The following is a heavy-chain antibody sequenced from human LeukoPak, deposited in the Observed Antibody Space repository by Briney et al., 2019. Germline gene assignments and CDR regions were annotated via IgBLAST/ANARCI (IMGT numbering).Heavy chain of an antibody. CDR3: ARAPLVPAAGGGYFDY. J-gene: IGHJ4*02. CDR2: IYYSGST. V-gene: IGHV4-59*01. D-gene: IGHD2-2*01. CDR1: GGSISSYY. Sequence: PSETPSLTCTVSGGSISSYYWSWIRQPPGKGLEWIGYIYYSGSTNYNPSLKSRVTISVDTSKNQFSLKLSSVTAADTGVYYCARAPLVPAAGGGYFDYWGQGTLVTVSS.